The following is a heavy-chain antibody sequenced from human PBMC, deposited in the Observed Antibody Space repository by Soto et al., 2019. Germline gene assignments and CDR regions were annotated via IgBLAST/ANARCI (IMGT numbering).Heavy chain of an antibody. CDR2: IIPIFGTA. Sequence: SVKVSYKASGGTFSSYAISWVRQAPGQGLEWMGGIIPIFGTANYAQKFQGRVTITADKSTSTAYMELSSLRSEDTAVYYCARVPDRYYYDSSGPTYHDAFDIWGQGTMVTVSS. J-gene: IGHJ3*02. D-gene: IGHD3-22*01. V-gene: IGHV1-69*06. CDR3: ARVPDRYYYDSSGPTYHDAFDI. CDR1: GGTFSSYA.